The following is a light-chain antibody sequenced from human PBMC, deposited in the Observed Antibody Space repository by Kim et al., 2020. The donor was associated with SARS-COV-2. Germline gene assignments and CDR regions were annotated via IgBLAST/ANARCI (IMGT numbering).Light chain of an antibody. CDR2: LNSDGSH. J-gene: IGLJ3*02. Sequence: ASVQLTGPLRSGHSGYAIAWHQQQPEKGPRYLMKLNSDGSHSKGDGIPDRFSGSSSGAERYLTISSLQSEDAADYYCQTWGTGILVFGGGTQLTVL. V-gene: IGLV4-69*01. CDR3: QTWGTGILV. CDR1: SGHSGYA.